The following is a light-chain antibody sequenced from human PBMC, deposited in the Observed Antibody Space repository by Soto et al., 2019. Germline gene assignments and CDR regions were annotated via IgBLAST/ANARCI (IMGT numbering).Light chain of an antibody. CDR3: QQFSSYPLT. CDR2: GAS. Sequence: PGERVTLSCRASQSVSSSYLTWYQQKPGQAPRLLIYGASTRATSIPARFSGSGSGTDFTLTISSLQPEDFAVYYCQQFSSYPLTFGGGTKVDI. CDR1: QSVSSSY. V-gene: IGKV3-20*01. J-gene: IGKJ4*01.